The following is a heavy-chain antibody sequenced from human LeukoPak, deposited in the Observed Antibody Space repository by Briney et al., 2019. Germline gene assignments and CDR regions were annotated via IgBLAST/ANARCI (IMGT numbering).Heavy chain of an antibody. CDR2: ISAYNGNT. D-gene: IGHD2-15*01. Sequence: ASVKVSCKASGYTFTGYGISWVRQAPGQRLEWMGWISAYNGNTDYPQKLRGRVTMTTDTSTSTAYMGLRSLRADDTAVYYCARDYGSSTFDYWGQGTLVTVSS. J-gene: IGHJ4*02. CDR1: GYTFTGYG. CDR3: ARDYGSSTFDY. V-gene: IGHV1-18*01.